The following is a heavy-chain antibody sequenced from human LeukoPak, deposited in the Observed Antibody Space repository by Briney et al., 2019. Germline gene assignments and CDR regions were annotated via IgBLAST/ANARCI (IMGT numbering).Heavy chain of an antibody. Sequence: PSETLSLTCTVSGGSISSGDYYWSWIRQPPGKGLEWIGYIYYSGSTYYNPSLKSRVTISVDTSKNQFSLKLSSVTAADTAVYYCARDAPYYSGAFDIWGQGTMVTVSS. CDR2: IYYSGST. V-gene: IGHV4-30-4*02. CDR3: ARDAPYYSGAFDI. J-gene: IGHJ3*02. D-gene: IGHD3-16*01. CDR1: GGSISSGDYY.